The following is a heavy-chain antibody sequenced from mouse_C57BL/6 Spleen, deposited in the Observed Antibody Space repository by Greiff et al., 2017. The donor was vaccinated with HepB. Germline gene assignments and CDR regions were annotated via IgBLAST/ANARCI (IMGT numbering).Heavy chain of an antibody. Sequence: QVQLQQPGAELVRPGSSVKLSCKASGYTFTSYWMHWVKQRPIQGLEWIGNIDPSDSETHYDQKFKDKATLTVDKSSSTAYMQLSSLTSEDSAVYYCARLGYDYDFPYWGQGTTLTVSS. CDR1: GYTFTSYW. V-gene: IGHV1-52*01. CDR3: ARLGYDYDFPY. D-gene: IGHD2-4*01. CDR2: IDPSDSET. J-gene: IGHJ2*01.